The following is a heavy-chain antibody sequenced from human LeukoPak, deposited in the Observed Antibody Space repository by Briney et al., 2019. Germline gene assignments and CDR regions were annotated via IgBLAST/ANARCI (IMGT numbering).Heavy chain of an antibody. CDR1: GGTFSSYA. V-gene: IGHV1-69*01. D-gene: IGHD2-2*01. CDR2: IIPIFGTA. CDR3: ASTVTSDIVVVPAAIAWFDP. J-gene: IGHJ5*02. Sequence: SVKVSCKASGGTFSSYAISWVRQAPGQGLEWMGGIIPIFGTANYAQKFQGRVTITADESTSTAYMELSSLRSEDTAVYYCASTVTSDIVVVPAAIAWFDPWGQGTLVTVSS.